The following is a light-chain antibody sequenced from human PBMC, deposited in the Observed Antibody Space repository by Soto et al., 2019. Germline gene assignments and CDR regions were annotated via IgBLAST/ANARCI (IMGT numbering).Light chain of an antibody. Sequence: DIPMTQSPSTLSASVGDRVIITCRASQSLNIWLAWYQQRPGKAPKLLIYKATNLQNGVPSRFSGSGSGTEFTLTISSLQPDDFATYYCQQYNGYSWTFGQGTKVEVQ. CDR3: QQYNGYSWT. V-gene: IGKV1-5*03. J-gene: IGKJ1*01. CDR2: KAT. CDR1: QSLNIW.